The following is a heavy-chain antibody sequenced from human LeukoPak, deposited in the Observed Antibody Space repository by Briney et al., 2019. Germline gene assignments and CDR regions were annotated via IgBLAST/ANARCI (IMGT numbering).Heavy chain of an antibody. CDR1: GGSFSGYY. V-gene: IGHV4-34*01. CDR3: ARSYGSGSYGSGGIGYYFDY. CDR2: INHSGST. J-gene: IGHJ4*02. D-gene: IGHD3-10*01. Sequence: KPSETLSLTCAVYGGSFSGYYWSWIRQPPGKGLEWIGEINHSGSTNYNPSLKSRVTISVDTSKNQFSLKLSSVTAADTAVYYCARSYGSGSYGSGGIGYYFDYWGQGTLVTVSS.